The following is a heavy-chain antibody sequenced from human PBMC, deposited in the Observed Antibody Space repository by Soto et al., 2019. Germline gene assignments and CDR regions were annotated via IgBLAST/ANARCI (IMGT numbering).Heavy chain of an antibody. V-gene: IGHV3-23*01. CDR2: ISGSGGST. CDR3: AKQRGWIFGVARGGAFDI. CDR1: GFSFNIYA. Sequence: PWGALRLSCAASGFSFNIYAMSWARQATGKGLEWVSAISGSGGSTYYADSVKGRFTISRDNSKNTLHLQMNSLRAEDTAVYYCAKQRGWIFGVARGGAFDIWGQGTMVTVSS. J-gene: IGHJ3*02. D-gene: IGHD3-3*01.